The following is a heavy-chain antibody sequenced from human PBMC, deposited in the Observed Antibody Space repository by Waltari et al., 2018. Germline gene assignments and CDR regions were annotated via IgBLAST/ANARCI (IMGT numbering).Heavy chain of an antibody. Sequence: QVQLVESGGGVVQPGRSLRLSCAASGFTFSSYGLHWVRQAPGKGLEWVAVIWYDGSNKYYADSVKGRFTISRDNSKNTRYLQMNSLRAEDTAVYYCARGPSIWWPFDYWGQGTLVTVSS. V-gene: IGHV3-33*01. CDR1: GFTFSSYG. D-gene: IGHD5-12*01. CDR2: IWYDGSNK. CDR3: ARGPSIWWPFDY. J-gene: IGHJ4*02.